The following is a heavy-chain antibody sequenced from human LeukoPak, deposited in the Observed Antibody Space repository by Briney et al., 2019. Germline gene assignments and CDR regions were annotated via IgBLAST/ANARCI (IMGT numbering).Heavy chain of an antibody. CDR1: GFIFSSFS. V-gene: IGHV3-7*03. Sequence: PGGSLRLSCAASGFIFSSFSVTWVRQVPGRGPEWVANVNRDGSETYYLDSVKGRFTISKDNAKNSLYLQMNSLRAEDTALYHCARNNGMDVWGQGTTVIVSS. J-gene: IGHJ6*02. CDR3: ARNNGMDV. CDR2: VNRDGSET.